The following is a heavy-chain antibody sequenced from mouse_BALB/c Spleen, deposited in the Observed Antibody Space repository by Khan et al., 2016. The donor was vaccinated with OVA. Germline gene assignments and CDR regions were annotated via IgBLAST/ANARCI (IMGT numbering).Heavy chain of an antibody. D-gene: IGHD2-3*01. V-gene: IGHV1-81*01. CDR3: ARGDGYYVYFDY. J-gene: IGHJ2*01. CDR2: IYPGSDNA. CDR1: GYTFTYYV. Sequence: QVQLQQSGPELVKPGASVKMSCKASGYTFTYYVITWVKQRTGQGLEWIGEIYPGSDNAYYNERFKGKATLTADKSSNTTHMQLSSLTSKDSAVYFCARGDGYYVYFDYWGQGTTLTVSS.